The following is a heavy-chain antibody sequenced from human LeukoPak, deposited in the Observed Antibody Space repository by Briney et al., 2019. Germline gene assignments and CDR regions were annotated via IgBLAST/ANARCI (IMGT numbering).Heavy chain of an antibody. CDR2: ISAYNGNT. D-gene: IGHD3-22*01. CDR3: AREGGYYYDSSGYYYDWFDP. CDR1: GYTFTGYY. J-gene: IGHJ5*02. V-gene: IGHV1-18*04. Sequence: GASVKVSCKASGYTFTGYYMHWVRQAPGQGLEWMGWISAYNGNTNYAQRLQGRVTMTTDTSTSTAYMELRSLRSDDTAVYYCAREGGYYYDSSGYYYDWFDPWGQGTLVTVSS.